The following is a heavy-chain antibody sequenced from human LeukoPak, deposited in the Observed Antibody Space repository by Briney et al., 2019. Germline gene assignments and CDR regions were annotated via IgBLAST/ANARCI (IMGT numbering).Heavy chain of an antibody. J-gene: IGHJ4*02. CDR1: GFTFSSYS. Sequence: GGSLRLSCAASGFTFSSYSMNWVRQAPGRGLEWVSYISSSSSTIYYADSVKGRFTISRDNAKNSLYLQMNSLRAEDTAVYYCARNLGGGWQWLVRDTQGGMNFDYWGQGTLVTVSS. CDR3: ARNLGGGWQWLVRDTQGGMNFDY. CDR2: ISSSSSTI. D-gene: IGHD6-19*01. V-gene: IGHV3-48*01.